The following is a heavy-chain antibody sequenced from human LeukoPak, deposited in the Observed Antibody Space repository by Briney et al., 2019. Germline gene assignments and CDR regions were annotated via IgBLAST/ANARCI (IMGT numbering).Heavy chain of an antibody. J-gene: IGHJ3*02. D-gene: IGHD6-6*01. CDR1: GYSFTTYW. Sequence: GESLKISCKGSGYSFTTYWIVWVRQMPGKGLEWMGIIYPGDSDTRYSPSFQGQVTISADKSISTAYLQWSSLKASDTAMYYCARQKSIAARIAFDIWGQGTMVTVSS. V-gene: IGHV5-51*01. CDR2: IYPGDSDT. CDR3: ARQKSIAARIAFDI.